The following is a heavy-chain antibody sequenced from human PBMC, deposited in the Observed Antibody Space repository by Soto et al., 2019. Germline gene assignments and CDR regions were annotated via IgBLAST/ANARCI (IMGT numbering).Heavy chain of an antibody. V-gene: IGHV1-69*01. CDR3: ARVLYYGSGSYSRYGMDV. Sequence: QVQLVQSGAEVKKPGSSVKVSCKTSGVSFNNNGIGWVRQAPGHGLEWMGGVSPPFRTSNYARKFQGRISITADASTGTENMELSSLTSEDTVQYYCARVLYYGSGSYSRYGMDVWGQGTTVTVSS. CDR2: VSPPFRTS. D-gene: IGHD3-10*01. J-gene: IGHJ6*02. CDR1: GVSFNNNG.